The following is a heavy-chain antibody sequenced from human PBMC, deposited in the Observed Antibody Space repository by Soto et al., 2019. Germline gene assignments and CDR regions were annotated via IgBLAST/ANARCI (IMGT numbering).Heavy chain of an antibody. D-gene: IGHD2-15*01. CDR1: GFTFSSYA. CDR3: AKAIVVVVAASSTAQDYYYYGMDV. J-gene: IGHJ6*02. CDR2: ISGSGGST. Sequence: GGSLRLSCAASGFTFSSYAMSWVRQAPGKGLEWVSAISGSGGSTYYADSVKGRFTISRDNSKNTLYLQMNSLRAEDTAVYYCAKAIVVVVAASSTAQDYYYYGMDVWGQGTTVTVSS. V-gene: IGHV3-23*01.